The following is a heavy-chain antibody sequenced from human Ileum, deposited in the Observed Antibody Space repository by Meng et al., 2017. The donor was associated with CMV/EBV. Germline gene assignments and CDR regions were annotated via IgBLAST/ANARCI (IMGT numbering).Heavy chain of an antibody. V-gene: IGHV4-34*01. Sequence: QVPLQQWGAGLLKPSETLSLTCAVYGGSFSGYYWNWIRQPPGRGLEWIGEINHSGSTNYNPSHKSRVTISVDTSKNQFSLKLSSVTAADTAVYYCATRRTPYGDYEYFQHWGQGTLVTVSS. CDR3: ATRRTPYGDYEYFQH. CDR1: GGSFSGYY. D-gene: IGHD4-17*01. CDR2: INHSGST. J-gene: IGHJ1*01.